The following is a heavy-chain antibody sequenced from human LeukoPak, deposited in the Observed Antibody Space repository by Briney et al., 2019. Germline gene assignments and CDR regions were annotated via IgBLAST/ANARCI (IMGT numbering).Heavy chain of an antibody. V-gene: IGHV3-66*02. Sequence: GGSLRLSCAASGFTVSSNYMSWVRQAPGKGLDWVSVIYSGGSTYYADSVKGRFTISRDNSKNTLYLQMNSLRAEDTAVYYCAGHYYGSGKDYWGQGTLVTVSS. CDR2: IYSGGST. CDR3: AGHYYGSGKDY. D-gene: IGHD3-10*01. CDR1: GFTVSSNY. J-gene: IGHJ4*02.